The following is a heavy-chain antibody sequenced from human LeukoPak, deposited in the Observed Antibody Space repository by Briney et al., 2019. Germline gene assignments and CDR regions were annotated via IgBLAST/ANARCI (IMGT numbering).Heavy chain of an antibody. J-gene: IGHJ4*02. Sequence: GGSLRLSCAASGFTFSSYAMHWVRQAPGKGLEWVSFISSSSSTIYYADSVKRRFTISRDNAKNSLYLQMSSLRAEDTAVYYCARDRGGSYSAIDYWGQETLVTVSS. D-gene: IGHD1-26*01. CDR3: ARDRGGSYSAIDY. CDR1: GFTFSSYA. V-gene: IGHV3-48*04. CDR2: ISSSSSTI.